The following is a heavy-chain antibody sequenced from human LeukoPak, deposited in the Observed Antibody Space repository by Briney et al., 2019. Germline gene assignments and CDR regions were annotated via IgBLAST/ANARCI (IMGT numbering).Heavy chain of an antibody. V-gene: IGHV4-59*06. D-gene: IGHD6-19*01. CDR2: IYYSGST. Sequence: GSLRLSCAASGFTFSSYWMSWVRQAPGKGLEWIGYIYYSGSTYYNPSLKSRVTISVDTSKNQFSLKLSSVTAADTAVYYCARSQWLPNGNYFDYWGQGTLVTVSS. CDR1: GFTFSSYW. CDR3: ARSQWLPNGNYFDY. J-gene: IGHJ4*02.